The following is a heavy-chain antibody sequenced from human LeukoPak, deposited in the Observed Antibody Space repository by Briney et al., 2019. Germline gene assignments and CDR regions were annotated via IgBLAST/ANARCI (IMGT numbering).Heavy chain of an antibody. D-gene: IGHD3/OR15-3a*01. CDR3: ARARTDEHFYYYYGMDV. J-gene: IGHJ6*02. V-gene: IGHV4-34*01. CDR2: INHSGST. CDR1: GGSFSGYY. Sequence: PSETLSLTCAVYGGSFSGYYWSWIRQPPGKGLEWIGEINHSGSTNYNPSLKSRVTISVDTSKNQFSLKLSSVTAADTAVYYRARARTDEHFYYYYGMDVWGQGTTVTVSS.